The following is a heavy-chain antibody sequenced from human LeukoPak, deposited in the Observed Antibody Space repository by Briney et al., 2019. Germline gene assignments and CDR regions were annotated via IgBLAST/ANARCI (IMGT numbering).Heavy chain of an antibody. Sequence: GASVKVSCKASGGTFSSYAISWVRQAPGQGLDWMGRIIPIFGIANYAQKFQGRVTITADKSTSTAYMELSSLRSEDTAVYYCARATRDGYPFDYWGQGTLVTVSS. CDR2: IIPIFGIA. D-gene: IGHD5-24*01. V-gene: IGHV1-69*04. J-gene: IGHJ4*02. CDR1: GGTFSSYA. CDR3: ARATRDGYPFDY.